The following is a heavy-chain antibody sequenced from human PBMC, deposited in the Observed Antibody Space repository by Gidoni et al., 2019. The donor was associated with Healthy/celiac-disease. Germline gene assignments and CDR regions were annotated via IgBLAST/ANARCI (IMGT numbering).Heavy chain of an antibody. D-gene: IGHD5-12*01. CDR3: TVYDIVASSFDY. Sequence: EVQLVESGGGLVKPGGSLRLSCAASGFTFSNAWMSWVRQAPGKGLEWVGRIKSKTDGGTTDYAAPVKGRFTISRDDSKNTLYLQMNSLKTEDTAVYYCTVYDIVASSFDYWGQGTLVTVSS. CDR2: IKSKTDGGTT. V-gene: IGHV3-15*01. J-gene: IGHJ4*02. CDR1: GFTFSNAW.